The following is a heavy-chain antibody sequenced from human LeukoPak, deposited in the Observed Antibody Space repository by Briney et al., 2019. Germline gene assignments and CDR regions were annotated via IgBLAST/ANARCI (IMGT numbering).Heavy chain of an antibody. Sequence: GGSLRLSCAASGFIFNTHWMNWVRQAPGKGLEWVASINQDGSEEKYVDSVKGRFTISGDNARNSLFLQMNNLRAEDTAVYYCARDPEEWLVPIDSWGQGTLVTVSS. D-gene: IGHD6-19*01. J-gene: IGHJ4*02. CDR2: INQDGSEE. CDR1: GFIFNTHW. CDR3: ARDPEEWLVPIDS. V-gene: IGHV3-7*01.